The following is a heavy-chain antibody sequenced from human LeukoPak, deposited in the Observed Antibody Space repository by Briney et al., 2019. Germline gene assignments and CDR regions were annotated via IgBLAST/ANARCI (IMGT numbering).Heavy chain of an antibody. CDR2: VHLDGRT. CDR3: ARDGGFYRPLDY. CDR1: GGSISSTNW. V-gene: IGHV4-4*02. Sequence: SETLSLTCGVSGGSISSTNWWTWIRQPPGKGLEWIGEVHLDGRTNYNPSLESRLTMSVDLSENHISLKLTSVTAADTAVYYCARDGGFYRPLDYTGQGTLVTVSS. J-gene: IGHJ4*02. D-gene: IGHD3-3*01.